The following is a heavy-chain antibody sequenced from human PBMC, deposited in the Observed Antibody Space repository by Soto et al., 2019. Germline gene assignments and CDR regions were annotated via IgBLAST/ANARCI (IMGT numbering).Heavy chain of an antibody. CDR3: AREVPGVTSFDY. J-gene: IGHJ4*02. CDR2: INAGVDGT. V-gene: IGHV1-3*01. CDR1: GYASLSYA. D-gene: IGHD3-10*01. Sequence: QVQLVQSGPEMMQPGASVKVSCKASGYASLSYAMHWVRQVHGQVYEWLGWINAGVDGTMYSERXXGXXRITRDTCANTVYMELNALTSEGTAVYYCAREVPGVTSFDYWGQGTLVIVSS.